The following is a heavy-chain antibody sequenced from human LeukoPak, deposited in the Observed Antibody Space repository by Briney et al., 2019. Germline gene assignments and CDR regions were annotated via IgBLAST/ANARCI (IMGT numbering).Heavy chain of an antibody. Sequence: GGSLRLSCAASGFTFSSYSMSWVRQAPGKGLEWVSFISSSSNYLYYADSVKGRFTISRDNAKNSLYLQMNSLRAEDTAVYYCARDVAARPRWFAPWGQGTLVTVSP. CDR2: ISSSSNYL. V-gene: IGHV3-21*01. CDR3: ARDVAARPRWFAP. J-gene: IGHJ5*02. D-gene: IGHD6-6*01. CDR1: GFTFSSYS.